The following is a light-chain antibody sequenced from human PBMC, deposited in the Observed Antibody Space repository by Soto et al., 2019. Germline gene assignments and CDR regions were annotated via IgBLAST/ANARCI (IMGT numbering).Light chain of an antibody. CDR2: RAS. J-gene: IGKJ1*01. CDR3: QQYGSSGT. V-gene: IGKV3-15*01. CDR1: QNIYSN. Sequence: IVKTQSPATLSVSPGERATLSCRASQNIYSNIAWYQQRPGQAPRLLIYRASTRATGVPARFSGSGSGTDFTLTISSLEPEDFAVYYCQQYGSSGTFGQGTKVDIK.